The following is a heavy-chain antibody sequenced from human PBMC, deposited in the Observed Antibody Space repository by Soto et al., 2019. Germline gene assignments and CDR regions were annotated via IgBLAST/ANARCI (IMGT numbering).Heavy chain of an antibody. CDR3: ARVEYDLWIAPFDY. V-gene: IGHV1-3*01. D-gene: IGHD3-3*01. J-gene: IGHJ4*02. CDR1: GYTFTSYA. Sequence: QVQLVQSGAEVKKPGASVKDSCKASGYTFTSYAMHWVRQAPGQRLEWMGWINAGNGNTKYSQKFQGRVTIARDTSASTAYMELSSLRSEDTAVYYCARVEYDLWIAPFDYCGQGTLVTVSS. CDR2: INAGNGNT.